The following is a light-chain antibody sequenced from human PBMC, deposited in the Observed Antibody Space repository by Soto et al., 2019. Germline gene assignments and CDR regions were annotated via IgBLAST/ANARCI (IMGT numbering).Light chain of an antibody. CDR1: SSDVGSYNL. J-gene: IGLJ2*01. Sequence: QSVLTQPASVSGSPGQSITISCTGTSSDVGSYNLVSWHQQYPGKAPKLMIYEVSKRPSGVSNRFSGSKSGNTASLTISGLQAEDEADYYCCSYVDSSPVIFGGGTKLTVL. CDR2: EVS. CDR3: CSYVDSSPVI. V-gene: IGLV2-23*02.